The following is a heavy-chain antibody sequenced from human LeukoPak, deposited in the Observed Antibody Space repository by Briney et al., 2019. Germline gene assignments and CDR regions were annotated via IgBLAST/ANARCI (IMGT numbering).Heavy chain of an antibody. CDR3: AKDTLIVVVPAATGDY. CDR1: GFTFSSYA. J-gene: IGHJ4*02. Sequence: GGSLRLSCAASGFTFSSYAMSWVRQAPGKGLEWVSAISGSGGSTYYADSVKGRFTISRDNSKNTLYLQMNSLRAEDTAVYYCAKDTLIVVVPAATGDYWGQGTLVTVSS. CDR2: ISGSGGST. D-gene: IGHD2-2*01. V-gene: IGHV3-23*01.